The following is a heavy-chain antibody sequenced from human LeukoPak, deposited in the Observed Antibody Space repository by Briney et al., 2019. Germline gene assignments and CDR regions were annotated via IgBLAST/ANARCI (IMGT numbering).Heavy chain of an antibody. D-gene: IGHD5-12*01. J-gene: IGHJ4*02. Sequence: GESLKISCKGSGYSFTNYWIGWVRQMPGKGLEWMGIIHPGVSDTRYSPSFQGQVTFSADKSISTAHLQWSSLKASDTAMYYCARGLGYHAQVFDYWGQGTLVTVSS. CDR1: GYSFTNYW. V-gene: IGHV5-51*01. CDR3: ARGLGYHAQVFDY. CDR2: IHPGVSDT.